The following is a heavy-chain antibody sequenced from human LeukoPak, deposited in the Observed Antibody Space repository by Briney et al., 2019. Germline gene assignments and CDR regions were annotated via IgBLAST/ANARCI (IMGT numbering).Heavy chain of an antibody. Sequence: SETLSLTCTVSGGSISSYYWSWIRQPPGKGLEWIGYIYYSGSTNYNPSLKSRVTISVDTSKNQFSLKLSSVTAADTAVYYCARSVEMATHFDYWGQGTLVTVSS. CDR3: ARSVEMATHFDY. CDR1: GGSISSYY. D-gene: IGHD5-24*01. CDR2: IYYSGST. J-gene: IGHJ4*02. V-gene: IGHV4-59*01.